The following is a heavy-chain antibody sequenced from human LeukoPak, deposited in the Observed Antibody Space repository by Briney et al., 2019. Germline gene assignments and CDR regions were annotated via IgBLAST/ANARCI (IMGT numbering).Heavy chain of an antibody. D-gene: IGHD3-3*01. CDR1: GGTFSSYA. CDR3: AMGAPSGFLEWSHNWFDP. CDR2: IIPILGTA. V-gene: IGHV1-69*05. Sequence: SVKVSCKASGGTFSSYAISWVRQAPGQGLEWMGGIIPILGTANYAQKFQGRVTITTDESTSTAYMELSSLRSEDTAVYYCAMGAPSGFLEWSHNWFDPWGQGTLVTVSS. J-gene: IGHJ5*02.